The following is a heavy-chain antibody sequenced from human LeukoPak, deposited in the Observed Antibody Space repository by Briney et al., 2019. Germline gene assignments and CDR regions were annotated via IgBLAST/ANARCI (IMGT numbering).Heavy chain of an antibody. CDR2: IIPILGTA. CDR1: GGTFSSYT. D-gene: IGHD1-26*01. Sequence: SVKVSCKASGGTFSSYTISWVRQAPGQGLEWMGRIIPILGTAHYAQKFQGRVTITADKSTSTAYMELSSLRSEDTAVYYCARGGEYSGSYDAFDIWGQGTMVTVSS. J-gene: IGHJ3*02. V-gene: IGHV1-69*08. CDR3: ARGGEYSGSYDAFDI.